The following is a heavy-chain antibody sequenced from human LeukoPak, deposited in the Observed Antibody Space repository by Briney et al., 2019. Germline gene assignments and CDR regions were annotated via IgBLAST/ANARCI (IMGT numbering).Heavy chain of an antibody. CDR1: GYSFPSYW. V-gene: IGHV5-51*01. Sequence: RESLNIYCQASGYSFPSYWISWIRQTPGKGLEWMGINYPRGSETIYSPSSQCRVTIPAHESMRTAYLKWSCLNCADTAMYCCARLLYYSDSSGDYYAPKAFDIWGQGTKVTVSS. D-gene: IGHD3-22*01. CDR3: ARLLYYSDSSGDYYAPKAFDI. J-gene: IGHJ3*02. CDR2: NYPRGSET.